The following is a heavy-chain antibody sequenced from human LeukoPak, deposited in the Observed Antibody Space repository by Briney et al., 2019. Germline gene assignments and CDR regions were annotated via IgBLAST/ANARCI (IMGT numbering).Heavy chain of an antibody. V-gene: IGHV3-23*01. CDR2: IKGNGGGS. D-gene: IGHD4-17*01. CDR1: GFPFTDYA. J-gene: IGHJ3*01. CDR3: GRDPNGDYVGAFEF. Sequence: GGSQRLSCEASGFPFTDYAMTWVRQAPGRGLEWVSSIKGNGGGSSYADSVKGRFTMTRDNSKSTLYLQMSSLRAGDTAVYFCGRDPNGDYVGAFEFWGQGTLVTVSS.